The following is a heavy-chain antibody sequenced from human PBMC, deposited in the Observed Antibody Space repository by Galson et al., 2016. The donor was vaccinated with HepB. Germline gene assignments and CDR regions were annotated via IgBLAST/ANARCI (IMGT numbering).Heavy chain of an antibody. D-gene: IGHD3-3*01. J-gene: IGHJ5*02. CDR3: ARHIWSGYYPNFDP. V-gene: IGHV4-59*08. CDR1: GGSISSYY. Sequence: EPLSLTCTVSGGSISSYYWSWIRQPPGKGLEWIGNISNLGNTNYNPSLKSRVTISVDTSKNQFSLKLSSVTAADTAVYYCARHIWSGYYPNFDPWGQGTLLTVSS. CDR2: ISNLGNT.